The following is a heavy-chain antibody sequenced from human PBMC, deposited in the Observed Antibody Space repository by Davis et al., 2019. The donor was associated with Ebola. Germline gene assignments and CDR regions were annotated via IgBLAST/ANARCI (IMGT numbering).Heavy chain of an antibody. CDR2: IIPIFGTA. CDR1: GGTFSSYA. D-gene: IGHD1-26*01. J-gene: IGHJ6*02. V-gene: IGHV1-69*13. CDR3: AREVDGSYSTEYYYYGMDV. Sequence: SVKVSCKASGGTFSSYAISWVRQAPGQGLEWMGGIIPIFGTANYAQKFQGRVTITADESTSTAYMELSSLRSEDTAVYYCAREVDGSYSTEYYYYGMDVWGQGTTVTVSS.